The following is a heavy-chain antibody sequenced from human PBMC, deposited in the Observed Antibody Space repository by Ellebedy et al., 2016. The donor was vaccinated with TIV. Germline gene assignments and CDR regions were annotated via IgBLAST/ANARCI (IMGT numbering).Heavy chain of an antibody. CDR1: GGSISSYY. J-gene: IGHJ4*02. CDR3: ARRSDKVATTIFDY. D-gene: IGHD5-12*01. V-gene: IGHV4-59*01. Sequence: SETLSLTCTVSGGSISSYYWSWIRQPPGKGLEWIGYIYYSGSTNYNPSLKSRVTISVDTSKNQFSLKLSSVTAADTAVYYCARRSDKVATTIFDYWGQGTLVTVSA. CDR2: IYYSGST.